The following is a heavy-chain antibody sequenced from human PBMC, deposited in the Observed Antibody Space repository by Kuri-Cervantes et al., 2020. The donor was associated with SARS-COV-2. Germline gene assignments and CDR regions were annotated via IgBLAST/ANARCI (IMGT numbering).Heavy chain of an antibody. CDR1: GFTFSSYW. V-gene: IGHV3-49*04. Sequence: GGSLRLSCAASGFTFSSYWMSWVRQAPGKGLEWVGFIRSKAYGGTTEYAASVKGRFTISRDDSKSIAYPQMNSLKTEDTAVYYCTRDDFWSGYYFDYWGQGTLVTVSS. J-gene: IGHJ4*02. CDR2: IRSKAYGGTT. D-gene: IGHD3-3*01. CDR3: TRDDFWSGYYFDY.